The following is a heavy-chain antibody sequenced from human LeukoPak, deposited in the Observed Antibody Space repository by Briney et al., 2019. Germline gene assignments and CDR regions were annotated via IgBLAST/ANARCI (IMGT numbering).Heavy chain of an antibody. V-gene: IGHV4-59*08. CDR2: VYYTGST. J-gene: IGHJ5*02. Sequence: SETLSLTCSVSGGSVSNYYWSWIRQPPGKGLEWIGYVYYTGSTNYNPSLKSRVTMFEDKSKNQFSLRLYSVTVADTAVYYCGLIAVAGKAWFDPWGQGTLVTVSS. CDR3: GLIAVAGKAWFDP. CDR1: GGSVSNYY. D-gene: IGHD6-19*01.